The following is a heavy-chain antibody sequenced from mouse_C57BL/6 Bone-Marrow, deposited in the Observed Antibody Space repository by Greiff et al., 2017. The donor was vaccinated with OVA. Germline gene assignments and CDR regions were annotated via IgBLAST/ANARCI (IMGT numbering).Heavy chain of an antibody. J-gene: IGHJ2*01. D-gene: IGHD2-2*01. CDR1: GYTFTSYW. CDR3: AELGGYDGSFDY. Sequence: QVQLQQPGAELVRPGTSVTLSCKASGYTFTSYWLHWVKQRPGQGLEWIGVIDPSDSYTNYNQQFKGKATLTVDTSSSTAYMQLSSLTTEDSAVYYCAELGGYDGSFDYWGKGTTRTVSS. V-gene: IGHV1-59*01. CDR2: IDPSDSYT.